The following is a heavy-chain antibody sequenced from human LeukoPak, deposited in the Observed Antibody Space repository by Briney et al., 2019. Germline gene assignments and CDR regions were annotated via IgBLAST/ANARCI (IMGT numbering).Heavy chain of an antibody. Sequence: PGGSLRLSCAASGFTFTNYVMSWVRQAPGKGLEWVAGISGSGGRTFYADSVKGRFSISRDNSKNTLSLQMNSLRADDTAVYSCAKDSWRDQLPFIFDYWGQGILVTVSS. D-gene: IGHD2-2*01. V-gene: IGHV3-23*01. CDR1: GFTFTNYV. CDR3: AKDSWRDQLPFIFDY. CDR2: ISGSGGRT. J-gene: IGHJ4*02.